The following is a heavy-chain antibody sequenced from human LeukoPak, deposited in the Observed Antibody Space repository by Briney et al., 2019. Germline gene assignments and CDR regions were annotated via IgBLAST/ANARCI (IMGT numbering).Heavy chain of an antibody. Sequence: ASVKVSCKASGYTFTSYYMHWVRQAPGQGLEWMGIINPSGGSTSYAQKFQGRVTMTRDTSTSTVYMELSSLRSEDTAVYYCAKDLVQNDFWSGPSPLFDYWGQGTLVTVSS. J-gene: IGHJ4*02. CDR2: INPSGGST. CDR1: GYTFTSYY. V-gene: IGHV1-46*01. D-gene: IGHD3-3*01. CDR3: AKDLVQNDFWSGPSPLFDY.